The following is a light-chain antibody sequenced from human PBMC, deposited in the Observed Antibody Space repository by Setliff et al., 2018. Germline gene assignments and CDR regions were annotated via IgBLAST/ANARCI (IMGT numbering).Light chain of an antibody. V-gene: IGLV2-14*02. Sequence: QSALTQPASVSGSPGQSITISCTGSSAGIANLNFVSWYQQHPGKAPKLILYEATKRPSGVSNRFSGSKAGSSASLAITGLQAEDEADYYCQSYGGSLSGYVFGTGTKVTVL. J-gene: IGLJ1*01. CDR3: QSYGGSLSGYV. CDR1: SAGIANLNF. CDR2: EAT.